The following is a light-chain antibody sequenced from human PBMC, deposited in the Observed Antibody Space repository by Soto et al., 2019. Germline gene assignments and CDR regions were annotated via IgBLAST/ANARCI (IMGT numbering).Light chain of an antibody. CDR2: DAS. V-gene: IGKV3-20*01. J-gene: IGKJ5*01. Sequence: EIVLTQSPGTLSLSPGERATLSCRASQSVSSSYLAWYQQKPGQAPSLLIYDASSRATGIPDRFSGSGSGTDFTLNIRRLEPEDFAVFYCQPYGSSPGTFGQGTRLEIK. CDR3: QPYGSSPGT. CDR1: QSVSSSY.